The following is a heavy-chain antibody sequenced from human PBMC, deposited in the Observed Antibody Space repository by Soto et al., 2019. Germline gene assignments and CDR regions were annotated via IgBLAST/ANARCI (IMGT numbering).Heavy chain of an antibody. D-gene: IGHD6-13*01. J-gene: IGHJ4*02. V-gene: IGHV4-34*01. Sequence: SETLSLTCAVYGGSFSGYYWSWIRQTPGKGLEWIGEVNHSGSTNYNPSLKSRVTISRDESRSSVHLQIHSPRTEDTAVYYGATSRPSSTWSGFDYWGQGTLVTVSS. CDR3: ATSRPSSTWSGFDY. CDR1: GGSFSGYY. CDR2: VNHSGST.